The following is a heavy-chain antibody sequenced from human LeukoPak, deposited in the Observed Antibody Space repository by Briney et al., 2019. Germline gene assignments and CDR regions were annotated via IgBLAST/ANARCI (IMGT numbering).Heavy chain of an antibody. J-gene: IGHJ4*02. CDR3: ARGRLGVSGYKDYLDY. CDR1: GYILTNYG. D-gene: IGHD5-12*01. CDR2: INTYNGET. Sequence: GASVKVSCSSSGYILTNYGIFWVRQAPGQGLEWMGWINTYNGETDYAQNFQGRVTMTTDTSTSTAYMDLWSLTSDDTAVYYCARGRLGVSGYKDYLDYWGQGTLVTVSS. V-gene: IGHV1-18*01.